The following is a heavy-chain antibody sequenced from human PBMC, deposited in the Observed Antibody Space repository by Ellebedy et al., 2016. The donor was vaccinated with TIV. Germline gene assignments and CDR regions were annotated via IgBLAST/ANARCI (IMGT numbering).Heavy chain of an antibody. CDR1: GYSFTSYW. D-gene: IGHD3-3*01. Sequence: KVSXXGSGYSFTSYWIGWVRQMPGKGLEWMGIIYPGDSDTRYSPSFQGQVTISVDKSISTAYLQWNSLKASDTAMYYCARPESDLDAFDIWGQGTMVTVSS. J-gene: IGHJ3*02. CDR2: IYPGDSDT. CDR3: ARPESDLDAFDI. V-gene: IGHV5-51*01.